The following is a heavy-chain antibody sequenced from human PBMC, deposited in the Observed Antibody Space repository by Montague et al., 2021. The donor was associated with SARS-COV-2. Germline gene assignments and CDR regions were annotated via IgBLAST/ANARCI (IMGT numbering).Heavy chain of an antibody. CDR2: KKPSGST. CDR3: TRGDLRESSSWYLDY. J-gene: IGHJ4*02. Sequence: KKPSGSTNYNPSLKSLVTISVDTSKNQFSLKLSSVTAADTAVYYCTRGDLRESSSWYLDYWGKGNLVTVSS. D-gene: IGHD6-13*01. V-gene: IGHV4-34*01.